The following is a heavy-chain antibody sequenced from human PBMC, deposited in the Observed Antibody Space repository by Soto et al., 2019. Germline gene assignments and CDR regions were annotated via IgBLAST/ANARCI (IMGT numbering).Heavy chain of an antibody. Sequence: PSETLSLTCTVSGGSVIRGSYYWSWIRQPPGKGLEWIGYIYYSGSTNYNPSLKSRVTISVATSKHQFSLKLSSVTAAATAVYYCARVAWIAARRAYYYGMDVWGQGTTVTVSS. D-gene: IGHD6-25*01. CDR2: IYYSGST. CDR1: GGSVIRGSYY. CDR3: ARVAWIAARRAYYYGMDV. V-gene: IGHV4-61*01. J-gene: IGHJ6*02.